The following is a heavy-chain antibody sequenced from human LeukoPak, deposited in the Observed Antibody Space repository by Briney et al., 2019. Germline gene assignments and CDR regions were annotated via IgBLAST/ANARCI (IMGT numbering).Heavy chain of an antibody. CDR3: ARDRSSGWYPFDY. CDR2: INPSGGST. D-gene: IGHD6-19*01. Sequence: ASVKVSCKASGYTFTNYHMHWVRQAPGQGLEWMGIINPSGGSTMYAQTFQGRVTMTSDTSTSTVYMEMSSLRSEDTAVFYCARDRSSGWYPFDYWGQGTLVTVSS. V-gene: IGHV1-46*01. CDR1: GYTFTNYH. J-gene: IGHJ4*02.